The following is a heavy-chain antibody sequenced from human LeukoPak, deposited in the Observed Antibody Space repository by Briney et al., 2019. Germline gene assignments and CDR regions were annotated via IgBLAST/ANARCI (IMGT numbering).Heavy chain of an antibody. Sequence: GGSLRLSCAASGFTFSDYYMSWIRQAPGKGLEWVSYISSSGSTIYYADSVKGRFTISRDNSKNTLYLQMNSLRAEDTAVYYCARVSSGWYVADYWGQGTLVTVSS. D-gene: IGHD6-19*01. J-gene: IGHJ4*02. V-gene: IGHV3-11*01. CDR1: GFTFSDYY. CDR3: ARVSSGWYVADY. CDR2: ISSSGSTI.